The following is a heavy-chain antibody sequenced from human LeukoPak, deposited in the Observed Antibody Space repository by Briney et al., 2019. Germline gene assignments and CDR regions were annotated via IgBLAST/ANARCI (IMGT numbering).Heavy chain of an antibody. CDR3: ARRRSYGSGSYYRADKYYFDY. V-gene: IGHV4-34*01. D-gene: IGHD3-10*01. J-gene: IGHJ4*02. CDR2: INHSGST. Sequence: SETLSLTCAVYGGSFRGYYWSWIRQPPGKGLEWIGEINHSGSTNYNPSLKSRATISVDTSKNQFSLKLSSVTAADTAVYYCARRRSYGSGSYYRADKYYFDYWGQGTLVTVSS. CDR1: GGSFRGYY.